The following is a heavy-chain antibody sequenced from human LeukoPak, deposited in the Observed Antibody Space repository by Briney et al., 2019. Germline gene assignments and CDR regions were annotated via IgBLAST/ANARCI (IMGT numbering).Heavy chain of an antibody. Sequence: GGSLRLSCAASGITFNSYGFHWVRQAPGKGLEWVSLIVNDGSYKFYADSVKGRFTISRDNSKNTLYLQMNSLRVEDTAVYYCARQRGDILTGYYMPRGFDYWGQGTLVTVSS. J-gene: IGHJ4*02. D-gene: IGHD3-9*01. CDR2: IVNDGSYK. V-gene: IGHV3-30*03. CDR3: ARQRGDILTGYYMPRGFDY. CDR1: GITFNSYG.